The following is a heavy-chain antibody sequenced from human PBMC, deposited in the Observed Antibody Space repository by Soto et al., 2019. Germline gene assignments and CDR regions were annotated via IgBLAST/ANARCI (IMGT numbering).Heavy chain of an antibody. CDR3: TTDFFRTGYNL. CDR1: GFSFSDAW. Sequence: PGGSLRLSCAASGFSFSDAWMYWVRQAPGKGTEWVGRIKSESNGMTTEYAAPVKGRFTISRDDSKNTLYLQMSSLKAEDTAVYSCTTDFFRTGYNLWGQGTQVTVPS. CDR2: IKSESNGMTT. V-gene: IGHV3-15*07. D-gene: IGHD6-25*01. J-gene: IGHJ4*02.